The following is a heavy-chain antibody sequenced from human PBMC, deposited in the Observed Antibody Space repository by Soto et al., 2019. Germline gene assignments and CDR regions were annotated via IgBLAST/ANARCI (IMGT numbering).Heavy chain of an antibody. V-gene: IGHV1-3*01. CDR1: GYTFTSYA. J-gene: IGHJ6*03. CDR2: INAGNGNT. CDR3: ARTVSGTFSYYYYMDV. Sequence: GASVKVSCKASGYTFTSYAMHWVRQAPGQRLEWMGWINAGNGNTKYSQKFQGRVTITRDTSASTAYMELSSLRSEDTAVYYCARTVSGTFSYYYYMDVWGKGTTVTVSS. D-gene: IGHD6-19*01.